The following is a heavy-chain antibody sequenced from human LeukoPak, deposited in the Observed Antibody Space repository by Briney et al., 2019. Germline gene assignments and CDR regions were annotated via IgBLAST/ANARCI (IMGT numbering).Heavy chain of an antibody. CDR2: ISYDGSNK. J-gene: IGHJ4*02. CDR3: ARELPYYYFDY. V-gene: IGHV3-30*03. CDR1: GFTFSSYG. D-gene: IGHD1-26*01. Sequence: GGSLRLSCPASGFTFSSYGMHWVRQAPGKGLEWVAVISYDGSNKYYADSVKGRFTISRDNSKNTLYLQMNSLRAEDTAVYYCARELPYYYFDYWGQGTLVTVSS.